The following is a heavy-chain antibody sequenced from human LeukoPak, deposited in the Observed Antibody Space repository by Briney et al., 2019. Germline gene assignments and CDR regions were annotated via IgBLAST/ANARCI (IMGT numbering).Heavy chain of an antibody. V-gene: IGHV3-48*02. CDR1: GFTFSDYG. J-gene: IGHJ4*02. Sequence: GGSLSLSCAASGFTFSDYGINWVRQPPGKGLEWISYIGSSSSTVYYADSVKGRFTISRDNAKNSLHLQMNSLRDDDTAVYYCARSPSVRGVIGDYWGQGTLVTVSS. CDR3: ARSPSVRGVIGDY. CDR2: IGSSSSTV. D-gene: IGHD3-10*01.